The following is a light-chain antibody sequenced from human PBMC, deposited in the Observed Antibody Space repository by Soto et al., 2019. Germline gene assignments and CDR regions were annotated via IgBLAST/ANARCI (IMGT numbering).Light chain of an antibody. V-gene: IGLV8-61*01. J-gene: IGLJ3*02. Sequence: QTVVTQEPSFSVSPGGTVTLTCGLSSGSVSTSYYPSWYQQTPGQAPRTLIYSTNSRSSGVPDRFSGSILGNKAALTITGDQADDESDYYCVLYMGGGIRVFGGGTKVTVL. CDR3: VLYMGGGIRV. CDR2: STN. CDR1: SGSVSTSYY.